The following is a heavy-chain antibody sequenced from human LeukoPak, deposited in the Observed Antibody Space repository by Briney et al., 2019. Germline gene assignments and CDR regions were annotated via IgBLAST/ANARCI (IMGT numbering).Heavy chain of an antibody. V-gene: IGHV3-53*01. Sequence: GGSLRLSCAASGFTVSSNYMSWVRQAPGKGLEWVSVIYSGGSTYYADSVKGRFTISRDNSKNTLYPQMNSLRAEDTAVYYCARYGDYMNDAFDIWGQGTMVTVSS. CDR2: IYSGGST. CDR1: GFTVSSNY. D-gene: IGHD4-17*01. CDR3: ARYGDYMNDAFDI. J-gene: IGHJ3*02.